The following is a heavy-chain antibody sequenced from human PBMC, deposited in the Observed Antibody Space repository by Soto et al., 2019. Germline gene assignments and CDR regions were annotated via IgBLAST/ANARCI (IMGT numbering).Heavy chain of an antibody. V-gene: IGHV3-64*04. CDR3: ARDPQPYYDSQPLDY. J-gene: IGHJ4*02. CDR1: GFTFSSYA. CDR2: ISSNGGST. D-gene: IGHD3-3*01. Sequence: PGGSLRLSCAASGFTFSSYAMHWVRQAPGKGLEYVSAISSNGGSTYYADSVKGRFTISRDNSKNTLYLQMNSLRAEDTAVYYCARDPQPYYDSQPLDYWGQGTLVTVSS.